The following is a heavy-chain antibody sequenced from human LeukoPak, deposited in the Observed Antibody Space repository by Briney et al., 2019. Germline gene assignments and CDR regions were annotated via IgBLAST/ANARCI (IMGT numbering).Heavy chain of an antibody. CDR3: ARDYDFLTGYFRGGFVY. CDR1: GFTFSDYY. CDR2: ITSSRSDT. V-gene: IGHV3-11*05. J-gene: IGHJ4*02. Sequence: PGGSLRLSCAASGFTFSDYYMSWIRQAPGKGTNWISYITSSRSDTNYADSVKGRFTISRDNAEKSLYLQMNSQRAEDTAVYYCARDYDFLTGYFRGGFVYWGQGTLVSVSS. D-gene: IGHD3-9*01.